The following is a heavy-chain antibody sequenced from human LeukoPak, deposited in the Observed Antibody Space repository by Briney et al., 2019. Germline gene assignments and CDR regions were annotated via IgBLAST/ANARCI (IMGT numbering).Heavy chain of an antibody. Sequence: SETLSLTCTVSGGFISSGSYYWSWIRQPAGKGLEWIGRIYTSGSTNYNPSLKSRVTISVDTSRNQFSLKLSSVTAADTAVYYCAREWIQLWLWGQGTLVTVSS. CDR1: GGFISSGSYY. V-gene: IGHV4-61*02. D-gene: IGHD5-18*01. CDR3: AREWIQLWL. J-gene: IGHJ4*02. CDR2: IYTSGST.